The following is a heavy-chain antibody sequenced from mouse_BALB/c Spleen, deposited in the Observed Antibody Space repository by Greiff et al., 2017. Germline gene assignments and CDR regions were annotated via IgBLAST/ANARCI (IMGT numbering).Heavy chain of an antibody. Sequence: EVKLMESGGGLVKPGGSLKLSCAASGFTFSDYYMYWVRQTPEKRLEWVATISDGGSYTYYPDSVKGRFTISRDNAKNNLYLQMSSLKSEDTAMYYCARDGGYWGQGTTLTVSS. V-gene: IGHV5-4*02. CDR1: GFTFSDYY. J-gene: IGHJ2*01. CDR3: ARDGGY. CDR2: ISDGGSYT.